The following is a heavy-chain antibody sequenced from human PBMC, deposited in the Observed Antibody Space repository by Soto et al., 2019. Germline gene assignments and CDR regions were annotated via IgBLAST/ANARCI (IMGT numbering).Heavy chain of an antibody. Sequence: PSETLSLTCTVSGGSISSGGYYWSWIRQHPGKGLEWIGYIYYSGSTYYNPSLKSRVTISVDTSKNQFSLKLSSVTAADTAVYYCARAYASSGGINSWGQGTLVTVSS. V-gene: IGHV4-31*03. D-gene: IGHD3-22*01. CDR2: IYYSGST. J-gene: IGHJ4*02. CDR3: ARAYASSGGINS. CDR1: GGSISSGGYY.